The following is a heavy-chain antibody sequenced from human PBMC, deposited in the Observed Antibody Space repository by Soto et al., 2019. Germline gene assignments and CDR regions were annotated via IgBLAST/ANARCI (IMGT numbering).Heavy chain of an antibody. D-gene: IGHD5-12*01. CDR2: IIPIFGTA. CDR3: ARDRDGYNRYYFDY. J-gene: IGHJ4*02. V-gene: IGHV1-69*13. CDR1: GGTFSSYA. Sequence: ASVKVSCKASGGTFSSYAISWVRQAPGQGLEWKGGIIPIFGTANYAQKFQGRVTITADESTSTAYMELSSLRSEDTAVYYCARDRDGYNRYYFDYWGQGTLVTVSS.